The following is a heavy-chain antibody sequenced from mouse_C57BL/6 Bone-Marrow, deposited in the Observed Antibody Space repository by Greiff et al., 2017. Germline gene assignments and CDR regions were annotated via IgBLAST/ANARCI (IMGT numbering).Heavy chain of an antibody. J-gene: IGHJ1*03. Sequence: VQLQQPGAELVMPGASVKLSCKASGYTFTSYWMHWVKQRPGQGLEWIGEIDPSDSYTNYKQKFKGKSTLPVDKSSSTAYMQLSSLTSEDSAVYYCARGGGNWYFDVWGTGTTVTVSS. CDR3: ARGGGNWYFDV. CDR2: IDPSDSYT. CDR1: GYTFTSYW. V-gene: IGHV1-69*01.